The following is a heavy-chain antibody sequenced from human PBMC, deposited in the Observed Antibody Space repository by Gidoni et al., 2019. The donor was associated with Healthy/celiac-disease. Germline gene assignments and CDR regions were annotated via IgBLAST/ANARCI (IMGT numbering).Heavy chain of an antibody. CDR3: ARDRTNYYYGMDV. J-gene: IGHJ6*02. Sequence: GGSISSSSYYWGWIRQPPGKGLEWIGSIYYSGSTYYNPSLKSRVTISVDTSKNQFSQKLSSVTAADTAVYYCARDRTNYYYGMDVWGQGTTVTVSS. V-gene: IGHV4-39*02. CDR2: IYYSGST. CDR1: GGSISSSSYY.